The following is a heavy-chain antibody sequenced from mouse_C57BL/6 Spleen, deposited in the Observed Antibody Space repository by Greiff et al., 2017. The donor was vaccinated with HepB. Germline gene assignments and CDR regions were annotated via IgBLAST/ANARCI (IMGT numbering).Heavy chain of an antibody. J-gene: IGHJ4*01. Sequence: DVQLQESGPGLVKPSQSLSLTCSVTGYSITSGYYWNWIRQFPGNKLEWMGYISYDGSNNYNPSLKNRISITRDTSKNQFFLKLNSVTTEDTATYYCASYDFEEDAMDYWGQGTSVTVSS. D-gene: IGHD2-4*01. CDR3: ASYDFEEDAMDY. CDR1: GYSITSGYY. CDR2: ISYDGSN. V-gene: IGHV3-6*01.